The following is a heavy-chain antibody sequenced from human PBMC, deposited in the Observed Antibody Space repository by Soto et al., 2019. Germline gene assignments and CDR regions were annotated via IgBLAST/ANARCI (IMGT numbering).Heavy chain of an antibody. V-gene: IGHV3-30*18. CDR2: ISYDGSNK. CDR3: AKVRRLFGVVPFDY. Sequence: QVHLVESGGGVVQPGRSLRLSCAASGSTFSSYGMHWVRQAPGKGLEWVAVISYDGSNKYYADSVKGRFTISRDNSKNTLYLQMNSLRAEDTAVYYCAKVRRLFGVVPFDYWGQGTLVTVSS. D-gene: IGHD3-3*01. J-gene: IGHJ4*02. CDR1: GSTFSSYG.